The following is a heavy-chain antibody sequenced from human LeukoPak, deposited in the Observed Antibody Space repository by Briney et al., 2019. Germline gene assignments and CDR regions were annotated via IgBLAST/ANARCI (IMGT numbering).Heavy chain of an antibody. D-gene: IGHD2-2*01. CDR1: GFTFSNYW. J-gene: IGHJ4*02. CDR3: ARAGFSTSRDF. CDR2: INEGGSEG. V-gene: IGHV3-7*03. Sequence: PGGSLRLSCAASGFTFSNYWMSWVRQAPGKGLEWVANINEGGSEGYYVDSLKGRFTISRDNAKNSLYLQMNSLRAEDTAVYYCARAGFSTSRDFWGQGTLVTVSS.